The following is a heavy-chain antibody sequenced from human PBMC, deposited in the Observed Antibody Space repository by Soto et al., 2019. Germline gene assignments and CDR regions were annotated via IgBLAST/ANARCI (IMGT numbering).Heavy chain of an antibody. CDR2: IIPIFGTA. CDR1: GGTFSSYA. J-gene: IGHJ6*02. D-gene: IGHD4-17*01. CDR3: ATRKPPTEIRSYYYYGMDV. Sequence: QVQLVQSGAEVKKPGSSVKVSCKASGGTFSSYAISWVRQAPGQGLEWMGGIIPIFGTANYAQKFQGRVTITADESTSPAYMELSSLRSEDTAVYFCATRKPPTEIRSYYYYGMDVWGQGTTVTVSS. V-gene: IGHV1-69*01.